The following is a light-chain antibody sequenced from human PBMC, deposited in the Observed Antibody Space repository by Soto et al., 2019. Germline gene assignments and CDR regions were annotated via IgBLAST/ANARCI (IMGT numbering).Light chain of an antibody. CDR1: QSISSW. J-gene: IGKJ4*01. V-gene: IGKV1-5*03. CDR3: QQYDRTALT. CDR2: KAS. Sequence: DIQMTQSPSTLSASVGDSVSLTCRASQSISSWLAWYQQKPGKAPKLLSYKASILESGVPSRFSGSGSGTDVTLTISRLQPVDFATYYCQQYDRTALTFRGGTKVQIK.